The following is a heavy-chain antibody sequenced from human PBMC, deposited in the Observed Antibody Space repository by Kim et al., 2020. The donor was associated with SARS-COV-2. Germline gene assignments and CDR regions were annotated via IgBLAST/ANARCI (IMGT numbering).Heavy chain of an antibody. CDR3: ARDRRVGATYYFDY. Sequence: TPSLKTRVTISVDTSKNQFSLKLSSVTAADTAVYYCARDRRVGATYYFDYWGQGTLVTVSS. D-gene: IGHD1-26*01. J-gene: IGHJ4*02. V-gene: IGHV4-59*01.